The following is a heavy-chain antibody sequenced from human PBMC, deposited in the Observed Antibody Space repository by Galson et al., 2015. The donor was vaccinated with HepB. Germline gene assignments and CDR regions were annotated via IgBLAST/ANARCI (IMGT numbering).Heavy chain of an antibody. CDR3: AKYRGGRLSNYHFDY. J-gene: IGHJ4*02. D-gene: IGHD1-26*01. Sequence: SLRLSCAASGFTFSGYAMSWVRQVPGRGLEWVSGISDDGVATYYADSVKGRFTISRDNSENTVDLQMNSVKAEDTATYYRAKYRGGRLSNYHFDYWGQGTLVTVSS. CDR1: GFTFSGYA. V-gene: IGHV3-23*01. CDR2: ISDDGVAT.